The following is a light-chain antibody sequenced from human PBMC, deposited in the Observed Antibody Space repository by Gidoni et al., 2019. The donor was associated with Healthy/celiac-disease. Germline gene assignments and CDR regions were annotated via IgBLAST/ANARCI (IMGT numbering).Light chain of an antibody. CDR2: KAS. Sequence: DIQMTQSPSTLSASVGDRVTITCRASQSISNWLAWYQQKPGKAPKLLIYKASSLESGVPSRFSGSGSGTEFTLTISSLQPEEFATYYCQQYNSFWTFGQGTKVEIK. CDR1: QSISNW. J-gene: IGKJ1*01. V-gene: IGKV1-5*03. CDR3: QQYNSFWT.